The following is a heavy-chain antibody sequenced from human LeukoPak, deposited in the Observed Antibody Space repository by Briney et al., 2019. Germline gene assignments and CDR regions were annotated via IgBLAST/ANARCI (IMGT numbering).Heavy chain of an antibody. Sequence: GGSLRLSCAASGFTFSTYNMNWVRQAPGKGLEWVSSLPGSSTYTYYADSLKGRFTISRDTTKNSLYLQMNSLSAEDTAVYYCARGSYGSFDYWGQGTLVSVSS. CDR3: ARGSYGSFDY. CDR1: GFTFSTYN. CDR2: LPGSSTYT. J-gene: IGHJ4*02. V-gene: IGHV3-21*01. D-gene: IGHD5-18*01.